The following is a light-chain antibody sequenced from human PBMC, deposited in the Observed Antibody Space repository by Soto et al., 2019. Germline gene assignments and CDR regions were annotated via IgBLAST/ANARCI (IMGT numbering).Light chain of an antibody. CDR1: QSVSSNY. J-gene: IGKJ4*01. CDR2: GVS. CDR3: QQYFTSPLT. Sequence: EVVLTQSPGTLSLSPGESATLSCRASQSVSSNYLAWYQQKPSQAPRLLIYGVSTRATGIPDRFSGSGSGKDFSFPISRLEPEDFALYYCQQYFTSPLTFGGGTKVEIK. V-gene: IGKV3-20*01.